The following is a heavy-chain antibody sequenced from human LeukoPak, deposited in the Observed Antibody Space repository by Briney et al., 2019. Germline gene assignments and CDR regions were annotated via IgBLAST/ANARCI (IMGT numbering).Heavy chain of an antibody. J-gene: IGHJ3*02. CDR1: GYTFTSYD. CDR2: MNPNSGNT. D-gene: IGHD3-10*01. V-gene: IGHV1-8*01. CDR3: ARFRGSYAFAFDI. Sequence: GASVKVSCKASGYTFTSYDINWVRQATGQGLGWMGWMNPNSGNTGYAQKFQGRVTMTRNTSISTAYMELSSLRSEDTAVYYCARFRGSYAFAFDIWGQGTMVTVSS.